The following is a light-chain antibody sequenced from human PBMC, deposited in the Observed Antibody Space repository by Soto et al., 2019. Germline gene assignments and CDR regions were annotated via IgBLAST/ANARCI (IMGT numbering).Light chain of an antibody. CDR2: GSS. J-gene: IGKJ1*01. V-gene: IGKV3-20*01. CDR1: QRISISY. Sequence: EIVLTQSPGTLSVSPGEGATLSCRASQRISISYLAWYQQKPGQAPRLLIYGSSTRATGIPDRFSGSGSETDFSLTNSRLEPEDFAVYYCQQYGGSPWTFGQGTKVEIK. CDR3: QQYGGSPWT.